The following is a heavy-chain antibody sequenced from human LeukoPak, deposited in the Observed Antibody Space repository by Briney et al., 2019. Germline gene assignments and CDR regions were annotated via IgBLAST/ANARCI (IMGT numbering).Heavy chain of an antibody. Sequence: SETLSLTCTLSGGSISSSSYYWGWIRQPPGKGLEWIGSIYYSGSTYYNPSLKRRVTISVDTSKNQFSLKLSSVTAADTAVYYCASQVGVPAAGSVYWGQGTLVTVSS. D-gene: IGHD2-2*01. CDR3: ASQVGVPAAGSVY. J-gene: IGHJ4*02. CDR2: IYYSGST. CDR1: GGSISSSSYY. V-gene: IGHV4-39*07.